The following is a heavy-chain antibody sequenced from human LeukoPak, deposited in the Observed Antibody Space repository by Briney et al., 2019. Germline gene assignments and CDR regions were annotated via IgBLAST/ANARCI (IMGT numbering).Heavy chain of an antibody. D-gene: IGHD6-13*01. Sequence: PGGSLRLSCAASGFTSSGHSMTWVRQAPGKGREWVANINLDGSERFYVDFVKGRFTISRHNADNSMYLQMNSLRAEDTAVYYCGRVIAGAIDYWGQGTLVTVSS. CDR1: GFTSSGHS. CDR2: INLDGSER. CDR3: GRVIAGAIDY. J-gene: IGHJ4*02. V-gene: IGHV3-7*03.